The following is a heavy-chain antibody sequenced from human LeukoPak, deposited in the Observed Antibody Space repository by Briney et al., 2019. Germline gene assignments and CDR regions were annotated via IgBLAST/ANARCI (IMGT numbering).Heavy chain of an antibody. CDR1: GFTFSDYD. J-gene: IGHJ4*02. D-gene: IGHD3-16*01. CDR2: ISYLSSHV. CDR3: GRAFPPLRTSSPGDL. Sequence: GGSLRLSCSASGFTFSDYDMNWVRPAPGEGLEWVSSISYLSSHVYYGDSVKGRFSISRDNAKNSLYLQMNSLGAEDTAIYYCGRAFPPLRTSSPGDLWGQGILVTVSS. V-gene: IGHV3-21*01.